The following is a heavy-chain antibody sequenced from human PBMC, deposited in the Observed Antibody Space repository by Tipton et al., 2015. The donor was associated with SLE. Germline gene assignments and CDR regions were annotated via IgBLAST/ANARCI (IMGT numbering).Heavy chain of an antibody. CDR3: ARGGGANWFDP. CDR2: VYHTGNF. V-gene: IGHV4-38-2*02. D-gene: IGHD4-23*01. J-gene: IGHJ5*02. Sequence: TLSLTCTVSGYSIRSDYWWGWIRQPPGKGLEWIGNVYHTGNFYYNPSLESRVTIFADPSKNQFSLKLRSVTAADTAVYYCARGGGANWFDPWGQGTLVTVSS. CDR1: GYSIRSDYW.